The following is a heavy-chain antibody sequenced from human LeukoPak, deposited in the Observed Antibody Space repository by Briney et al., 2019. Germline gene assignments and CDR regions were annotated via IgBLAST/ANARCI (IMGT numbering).Heavy chain of an antibody. CDR3: TRGLHPHSFDSSGQNY. V-gene: IGHV4-34*01. CDR2: IYKTGSA. D-gene: IGHD3-22*01. Sequence: SETLSLTCAVYGVSFSGYYWGWIRQPPGKGLEWIGSIYKTGSAYYDPSLKSRVTISIDTSKNQFSLKLSSVAAADTAVYYCTRGLHPHSFDSSGQNYWGQGTLVTVSS. J-gene: IGHJ4*02. CDR1: GVSFSGYY.